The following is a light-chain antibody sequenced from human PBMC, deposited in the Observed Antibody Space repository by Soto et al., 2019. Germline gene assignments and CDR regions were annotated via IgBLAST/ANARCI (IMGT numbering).Light chain of an antibody. Sequence: EIVLTQSPGTLSSSPGERATLSCRASQSILSHYLAWYQQKPGQPPRLVIYLASDRATGIPDRFSGSGSGADFSLAIDRLEPEDFAVYYCQQYGSAPYTFGQRTKLEIK. J-gene: IGKJ2*01. CDR3: QQYGSAPYT. CDR2: LAS. V-gene: IGKV3-20*01. CDR1: QSILSHY.